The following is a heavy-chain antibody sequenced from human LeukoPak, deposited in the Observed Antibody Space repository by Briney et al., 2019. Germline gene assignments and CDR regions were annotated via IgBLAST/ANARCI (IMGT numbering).Heavy chain of an antibody. CDR2: INPNSGGT. Sequence: GASVKVSCKASEYTFTGYYMHWVRQAPGQGLEWMGWINPNSGGTNYAQKFQGRVTMTRDTSISTAYMELSRLRSDDTAVYYCARNLPGMSYGMDVWGQGTTVTVSS. V-gene: IGHV1-2*02. CDR1: EYTFTGYY. D-gene: IGHD6-13*01. J-gene: IGHJ6*02. CDR3: ARNLPGMSYGMDV.